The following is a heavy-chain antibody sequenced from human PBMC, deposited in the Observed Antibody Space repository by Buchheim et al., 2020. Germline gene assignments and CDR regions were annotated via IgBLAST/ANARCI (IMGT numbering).Heavy chain of an antibody. CDR3: ARDSRPYYYDSSGYKVEVEGFDY. J-gene: IGHJ4*02. CDR2: IIPIFGTA. V-gene: IGHV1-69*01. CDR1: GGTFSSYA. D-gene: IGHD3-22*01. Sequence: QVQLVQSGAEVKKPGSSVKVSCKASGGTFSSYAISWVRQAPGQGLEWMGGIIPIFGTANYAQKFQGRITITADESISTAYMELSSLRSEDTAVYYCARDSRPYYYDSSGYKVEVEGFDYWGQGTL.